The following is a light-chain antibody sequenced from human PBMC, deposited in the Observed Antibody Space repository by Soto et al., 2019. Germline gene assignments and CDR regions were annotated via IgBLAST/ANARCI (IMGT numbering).Light chain of an antibody. CDR1: QSISSW. Sequence: DIEMTQSPSTLSASVGDRITIXXRASQSISSWLAWYQQKPGKAPKXVIYDASSLESGVPSRFSGSGAGTEFTLTISSLQPDDFATYYCQQYNSYRWTFGQGTKVDIK. J-gene: IGKJ1*01. CDR3: QQYNSYRWT. CDR2: DAS. V-gene: IGKV1-5*01.